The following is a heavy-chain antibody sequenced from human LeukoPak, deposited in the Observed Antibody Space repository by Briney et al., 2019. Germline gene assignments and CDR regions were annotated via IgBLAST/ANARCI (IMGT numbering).Heavy chain of an antibody. Sequence: PSETLSLTCIVSGGSISRSGYYWGWIRQPAGKGLEWIGRIYTSGSTNYNPSLKSRVTISVDTSKNQFSLKLSSVTAADTAVYYCAREGIIAATTAWGQGTLVTVSS. CDR1: GGSISRSGYY. CDR3: AREGIIAATTA. CDR2: IYTSGST. D-gene: IGHD6-13*01. V-gene: IGHV4-61*02. J-gene: IGHJ5*02.